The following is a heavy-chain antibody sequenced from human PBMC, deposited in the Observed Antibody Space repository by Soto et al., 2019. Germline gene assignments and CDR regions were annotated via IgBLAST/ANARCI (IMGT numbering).Heavy chain of an antibody. CDR2: ISYDGSNK. Sequence: LRLSCGASGFTVRSYAMHWVRQTPGKGLEWVAVISYDGSNKHYADSVKGRFSISRDNSKNMLYLQMDSLSTEDTAVYYCVRSMIIVVRLIGLDYWGQGTLVTVSS. V-gene: IGHV3-30-3*01. CDR3: VRSMIIVVRLIGLDY. J-gene: IGHJ4*02. CDR1: GFTVRSYA. D-gene: IGHD3-22*01.